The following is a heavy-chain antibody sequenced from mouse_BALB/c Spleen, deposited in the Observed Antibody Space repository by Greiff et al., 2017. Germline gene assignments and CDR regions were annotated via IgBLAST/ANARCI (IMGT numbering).Heavy chain of an antibody. CDR2: INPSNGRT. D-gene: IGHD1-1*01. Sequence: QVQLQQPGAELVKPGASVKLSCKASGYTFTSYWMHWVKQRPGQGLEWIGEINPSNGRTNYNEKFKSKATLTVDKSSSTAYMQLSSLTSEDSAVYYCARSTVAPYYAMDYWGQGTSVTVSS. J-gene: IGHJ4*01. CDR1: GYTFTSYW. CDR3: ARSTVAPYYAMDY. V-gene: IGHV1S81*02.